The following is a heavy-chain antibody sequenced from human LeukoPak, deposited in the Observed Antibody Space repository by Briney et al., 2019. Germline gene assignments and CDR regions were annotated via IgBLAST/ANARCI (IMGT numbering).Heavy chain of an antibody. V-gene: IGHV3-15*01. Sequence: GGSLRLSCAASGFTVSSNYMSWVRQAPGKGLEWVGRIKSKTYGGTTDYAAPVKGRFIISRDDSKNTLYVQMNSLKSEDTAVYYCTAFESGGFYWGQGTLVTVSS. CDR2: IKSKTYGGTT. J-gene: IGHJ4*02. CDR3: TAFESGGFY. D-gene: IGHD2-15*01. CDR1: GFTVSSNY.